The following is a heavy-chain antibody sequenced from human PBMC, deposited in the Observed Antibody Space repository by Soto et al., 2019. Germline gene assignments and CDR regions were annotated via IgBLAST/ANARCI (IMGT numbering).Heavy chain of an antibody. Sequence: GASLKISCSGSGYSFTIYWIGWVRQMPGKGLEWMGIIYPGDSDTRYSPSFQGQVTISADKSISTAYLQWSSLKASDTAMYYCARRQGKWFGEDYGMDVWGQGTTVTVSS. CDR1: GYSFTIYW. CDR3: ARRQGKWFGEDYGMDV. V-gene: IGHV5-51*01. J-gene: IGHJ6*02. CDR2: IYPGDSDT. D-gene: IGHD3-10*01.